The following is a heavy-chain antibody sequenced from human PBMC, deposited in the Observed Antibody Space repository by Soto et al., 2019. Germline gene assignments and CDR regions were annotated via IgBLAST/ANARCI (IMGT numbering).Heavy chain of an antibody. CDR3: ARIDCTGNNCNPYYHYGMDV. CDR1: GFTFNTYG. Sequence: GGSLRLSCAASGFTFNTYGMHWVRQIPGKGLQWVAIIWYDGSIKYYADSVKGRFTISRDNSKNTLYLQMNSLRDEDTAVYYCARIDCTGNNCNPYYHYGMDVWGQGTTVTVSS. J-gene: IGHJ6*02. D-gene: IGHD2-8*02. CDR2: IWYDGSIK. V-gene: IGHV3-33*01.